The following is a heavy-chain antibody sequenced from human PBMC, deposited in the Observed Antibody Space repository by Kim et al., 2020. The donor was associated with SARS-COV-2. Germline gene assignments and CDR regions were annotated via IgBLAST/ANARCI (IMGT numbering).Heavy chain of an antibody. CDR2: IYYSGST. V-gene: IGHV4-39*01. CDR3: ASYNSSSWYRYYYYGMDV. CDR1: GGSISSSSYY. J-gene: IGHJ6*02. D-gene: IGHD6-13*01. Sequence: SETLSLTCTVSGGSISSSSYYWGWIRQPPGKGLEWIGSIYYSGSTYYNPSLKSRVTISVDTSNNQFSLKLSSVTAADTAVYYCASYNSSSWYRYYYYGMDVWGQGTTVTVSS.